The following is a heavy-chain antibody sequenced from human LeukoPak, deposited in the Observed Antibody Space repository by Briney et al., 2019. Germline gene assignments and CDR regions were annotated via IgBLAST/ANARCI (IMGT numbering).Heavy chain of an antibody. D-gene: IGHD2-15*01. CDR2: IGGSGDIS. J-gene: IGHJ4*02. Sequence: GGSLRLSCAASGFTFSNYAMSWVRQAPGKGLEWVSSIGGSGDISYYADSVKGRFTISRDNSKNTLYLQMNSLRAEDTAVYYCAKGVEDCSGGSCYPFDYWGQGTPVTVSS. CDR3: AKGVEDCSGGSCYPFDY. V-gene: IGHV3-23*01. CDR1: GFTFSNYA.